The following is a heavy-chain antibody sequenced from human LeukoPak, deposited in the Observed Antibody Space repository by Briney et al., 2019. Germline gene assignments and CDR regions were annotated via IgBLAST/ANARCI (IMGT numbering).Heavy chain of an antibody. CDR2: IIPIFGTA. Sequence: SVTVSFMASGGTFSTYAISWVRQAPGQGLEWMGGIIPIFGTANYAQKFQGRVTITADESTSTAYMELSSLRSEDTAVYYCARDHYDSSGYYYVSYFDYWGQGTLVTVSS. J-gene: IGHJ4*02. CDR1: GGTFSTYA. D-gene: IGHD3-22*01. CDR3: ARDHYDSSGYYYVSYFDY. V-gene: IGHV1-69*13.